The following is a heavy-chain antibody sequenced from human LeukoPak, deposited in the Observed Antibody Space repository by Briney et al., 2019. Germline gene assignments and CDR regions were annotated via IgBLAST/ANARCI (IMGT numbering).Heavy chain of an antibody. CDR3: ARGGYYDYVWGSYRYRYYFDY. CDR1: GGSFSGYY. CDR2: INHSGST. V-gene: IGHV4-34*01. Sequence: SETLSLTCAVYGGSFSGYYWSWIRQPPGKGLEWIGEINHSGSTNYNPSLKSRVTISVDTSKNQFFLKLSSVTAADTAVYYCARGGYYDYVWGSYRYRYYFDYWGQGTLVTVSS. D-gene: IGHD3-16*02. J-gene: IGHJ4*02.